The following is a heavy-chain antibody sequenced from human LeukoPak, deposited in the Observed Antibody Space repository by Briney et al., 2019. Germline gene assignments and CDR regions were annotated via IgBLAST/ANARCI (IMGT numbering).Heavy chain of an antibody. CDR2: SNSDERST. CDR1: GFPFSDYW. CDR3: ARAMLGAPYGMDV. Sequence: PGGSLRLSCAASGFPFSDYWMHWVRQAPGKGLVWVSRSNSDERSTTYADSVKGRFTISRDNAKNTLYVQMNSLRAEDTAVYYCARAMLGAPYGMDVWGQGNTVTVSS. D-gene: IGHD1-26*01. V-gene: IGHV3-74*01. J-gene: IGHJ6*02.